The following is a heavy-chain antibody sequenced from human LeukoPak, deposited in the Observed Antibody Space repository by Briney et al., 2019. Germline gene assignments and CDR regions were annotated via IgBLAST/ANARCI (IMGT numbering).Heavy chain of an antibody. D-gene: IGHD3-10*01. J-gene: IGHJ4*02. CDR3: ARNFGGGWIEAYFDY. Sequence: SETLSPTRTVSGYSISSGYYWGWIRQPPGKGLEWIGSIYHSGSTYYNPSLKSRVTISVDTSKNQFSLKLSSVTAADTAVYYCARNFGGGWIEAYFDYWGQGTLVTVSS. CDR1: GYSISSGYY. CDR2: IYHSGST. V-gene: IGHV4-38-2*02.